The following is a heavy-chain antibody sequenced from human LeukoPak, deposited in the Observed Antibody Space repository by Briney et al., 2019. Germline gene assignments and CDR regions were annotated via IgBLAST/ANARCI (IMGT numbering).Heavy chain of an antibody. Sequence: ASVKVSCKASGYIFTSYGISWVRQAPGQGLEWMGWISVYNGKTNYPQRLQGRVTMTTDTSTTTAYMELRSLRSDETAVYYCARDINGYYYDSHGYYPTDLWGQGTLVTVSS. J-gene: IGHJ5*02. CDR1: GYIFTSYG. V-gene: IGHV1-18*01. CDR2: ISVYNGKT. D-gene: IGHD3-22*01. CDR3: ARDINGYYYDSHGYYPTDL.